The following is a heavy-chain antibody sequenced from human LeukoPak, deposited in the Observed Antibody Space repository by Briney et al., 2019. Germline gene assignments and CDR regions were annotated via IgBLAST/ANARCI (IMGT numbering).Heavy chain of an antibody. CDR1: GGTFSSYA. J-gene: IGHJ5*02. CDR3: ARDHRPFMIVPWFDP. Sequence: GASVKVSCKASGGTFSSYAISWVRQAPGQGLEWMGWISAYNGNTNYAQKLQGRVTMTTDTSTSTAYMELRSLRSDDTAVYYCARDHRPFMIVPWFDPWGQGTLVTVSS. CDR2: ISAYNGNT. D-gene: IGHD3-22*01. V-gene: IGHV1-18*01.